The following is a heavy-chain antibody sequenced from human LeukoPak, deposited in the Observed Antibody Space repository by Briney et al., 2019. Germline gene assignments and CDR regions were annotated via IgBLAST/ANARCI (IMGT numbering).Heavy chain of an antibody. CDR3: ASGDTTGYSGDAFNI. J-gene: IGHJ3*02. CDR2: IWYDGSNK. Sequence: PGGSLRLSCAASGFTFSNYGMHWVRQAPGKGLEWVAVIWYDGSNKYYADSVKGRFTISRDTSENTLYLQMDSLRAEDTAVYYCASGDTTGYSGDAFNIWGQGTMVTVSS. CDR1: GFTFSNYG. V-gene: IGHV3-33*03. D-gene: IGHD3-22*01.